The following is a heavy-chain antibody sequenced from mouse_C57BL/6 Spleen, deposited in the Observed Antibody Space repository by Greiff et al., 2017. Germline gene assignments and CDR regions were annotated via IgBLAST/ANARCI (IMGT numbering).Heavy chain of an antibody. D-gene: IGHD1-1*01. J-gene: IGHJ4*01. CDR1: GYTFTDYE. CDR2: IDPETGGT. CDR3: TRRGTTVVEDAMDY. Sequence: QQSGAELVRPGASVTLSCKASGYTFTDYEMHWVKQTPVHGLEWIGAIDPETGGTAYNQKFKGKAILTADKSSSTAYLELSSLTSDDSAVYYCTRRGTTVVEDAMDYWGQGTSVTVSS. V-gene: IGHV1-15*01.